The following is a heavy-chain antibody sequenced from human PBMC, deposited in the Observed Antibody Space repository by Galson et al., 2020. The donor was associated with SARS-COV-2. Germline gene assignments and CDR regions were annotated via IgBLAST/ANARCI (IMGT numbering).Heavy chain of an antibody. J-gene: IGHJ6*02. Sequence: SETLSLTCSVSGASISSESYYWGWIRQPPGKGLEWIGSSHYSGRTYNNPSLKSRITISVDTSKNHFSLMLTSVTAADTAVYYCTRALSISARSGLFYYYGMDVWGQGTTVTVSS. CDR3: TRALSISARSGLFYYYGMDV. CDR1: GASISSESYY. V-gene: IGHV4-39*07. CDR2: SHYSGRT. D-gene: IGHD6-6*01.